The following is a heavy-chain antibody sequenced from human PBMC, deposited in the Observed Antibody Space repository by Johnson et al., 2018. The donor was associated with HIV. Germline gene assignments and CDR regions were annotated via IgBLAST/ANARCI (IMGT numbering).Heavy chain of an antibody. D-gene: IGHD2-21*02. CDR2: ISGGST. CDR3: AKDPWAYCGGDCHPGAFDI. J-gene: IGHJ3*02. CDR1: GFTVSSNE. V-gene: IGHV3-38-3*01. Sequence: VQLVESGGGLVQPGGSLRLSCAASGFTVSSNEMSWVRQAPGKGLEWVSSISGGSTYYADSRKGRFTISRDNSKNNLYLQLNSLRAEDTAVYYCAKDPWAYCGGDCHPGAFDIWGQGTMVTVSS.